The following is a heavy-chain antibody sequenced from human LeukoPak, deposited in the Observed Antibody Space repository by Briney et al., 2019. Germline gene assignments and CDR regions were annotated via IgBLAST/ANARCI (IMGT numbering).Heavy chain of an antibody. CDR3: ARDASLVGTTDFDC. D-gene: IGHD1-26*01. CDR1: GFTFSSYE. V-gene: IGHV3-23*01. CDR2: ISGSGGGT. J-gene: IGHJ4*02. Sequence: GGSLRLSCAASGFTFSSYEMSWVRQAPGKGLEWVSGISGSGGGTYYADSVRGRFTISRDNSKNTLYLQMNSLRAEDTAVYYCARDASLVGTTDFDCWGQGILVTVSS.